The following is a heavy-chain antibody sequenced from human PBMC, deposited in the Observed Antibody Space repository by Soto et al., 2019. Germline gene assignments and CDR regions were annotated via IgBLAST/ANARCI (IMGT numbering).Heavy chain of an antibody. CDR3: AKDPTSRVYYYYYYMDV. V-gene: IGHV3-23*01. CDR1: GFTFSSYA. Sequence: EVELLESGGGLVQPGGSLRLSCAASGFTFSSYAMSWVRQGPGKGLEWGSSVSGSGDSTYYADSVKGRFTVSRDNSKNTLYLQMNSLRAEDTAVYYCAKDPTSRVYYYYYYMDVWGKGTTVTVSS. J-gene: IGHJ6*03. D-gene: IGHD1-26*01. CDR2: VSGSGDST.